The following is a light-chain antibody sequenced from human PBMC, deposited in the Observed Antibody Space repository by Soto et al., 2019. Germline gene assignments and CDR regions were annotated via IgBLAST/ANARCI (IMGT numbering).Light chain of an antibody. CDR2: EGS. CDR3: CSYALSSSYV. Sequence: QPVLTQPASVSGAPGQSITIACTGTSRDVGSYSHVSWYQQHPGKAPRLIIYEGSKRPSGVSHRFSACRSDKTASLTISGLQAEDEAAYYCCSYALSSSYVFGTGTRSPS. J-gene: IGLJ1*01. V-gene: IGLV2-23*01. CDR1: SRDVGSYSH.